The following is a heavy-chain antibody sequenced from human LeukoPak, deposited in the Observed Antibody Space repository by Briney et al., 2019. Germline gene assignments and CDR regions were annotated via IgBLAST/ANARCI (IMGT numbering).Heavy chain of an antibody. V-gene: IGHV3-48*03. J-gene: IGHJ4*02. D-gene: IGHD1-26*01. CDR2: ISSSGSTI. Sequence: GGSLRLSCAASGFTFSSYEMTWVRQAPGKGLEWVSYISSSGSTIYYADSVKGRFTISRDNAKNTLYLQMNSLRAEDTAVYYCAKDLIWELRGRFDYWGQGTLATVSS. CDR3: AKDLIWELRGRFDY. CDR1: GFTFSSYE.